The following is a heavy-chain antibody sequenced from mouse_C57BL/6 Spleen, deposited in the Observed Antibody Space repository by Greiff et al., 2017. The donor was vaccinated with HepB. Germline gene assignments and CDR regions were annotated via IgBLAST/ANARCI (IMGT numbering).Heavy chain of an antibody. V-gene: IGHV1-59*01. CDR1: GYTFTSYW. Sequence: VQLQQPGAELVRPGTSVKLSCKASGYTFTSYWMHWVKQRPGQGLEWIGVIDPSDSYTNYNQKFKGKATLTVDTSSSTAYMQLSSLTSEDSAVYYCARKGYYGGFYAMDYWGQGTSVTVSS. CDR2: IDPSDSYT. D-gene: IGHD1-1*01. J-gene: IGHJ4*01. CDR3: ARKGYYGGFYAMDY.